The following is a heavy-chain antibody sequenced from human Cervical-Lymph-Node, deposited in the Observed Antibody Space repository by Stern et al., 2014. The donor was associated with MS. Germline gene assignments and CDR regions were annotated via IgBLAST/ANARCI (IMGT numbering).Heavy chain of an antibody. J-gene: IGHJ4*02. V-gene: IGHV4-61*02. CDR1: GDSINSGSFY. Sequence: QVQLQESGPGLVKPSQTLSLTCTVSGDSINSGSFYWSWIRQPAGKGLEWIGRIWPSGSAFYFPSLTSRAAISLTTYTNQFSLKLPSVTAADTAIYFCASGYRFFDYWGQGILVTVSS. D-gene: IGHD5-18*01. CDR2: IWPSGSA. CDR3: ASGYRFFDY.